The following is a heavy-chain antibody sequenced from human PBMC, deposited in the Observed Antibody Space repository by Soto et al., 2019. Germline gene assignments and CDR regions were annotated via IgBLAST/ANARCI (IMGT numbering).Heavy chain of an antibody. CDR3: AKSVTMIVYNWFDP. Sequence: ASVKASCKASGGTFSSYAISWVRQAPGQGLEWMGGIIPIFGTANYAQKFQGRVTITADESTSTAYMELSSLRSEDTAVYYCAKSVTMIVYNWFDPWGQGTLVTVSS. D-gene: IGHD3-22*01. J-gene: IGHJ5*02. CDR2: IIPIFGTA. CDR1: GGTFSSYA. V-gene: IGHV1-69*13.